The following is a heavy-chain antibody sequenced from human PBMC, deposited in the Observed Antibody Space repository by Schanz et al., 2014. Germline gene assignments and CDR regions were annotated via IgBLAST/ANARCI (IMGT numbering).Heavy chain of an antibody. D-gene: IGHD5-12*01. V-gene: IGHV1-3*04. Sequence: QVHLVQSGAEVKRPGASVKVSCKASEYSFTSYSMHWVRQAPGQRLEWMGGINTGSGDTKYSQNFQGRVTITSDTSTSTAYMELSSLRSEDTAVYSCARGSDGYGTNNYFDYWGQGTLVTVSS. CDR1: EYSFTSYS. CDR2: INTGSGDT. CDR3: ARGSDGYGTNNYFDY. J-gene: IGHJ4*02.